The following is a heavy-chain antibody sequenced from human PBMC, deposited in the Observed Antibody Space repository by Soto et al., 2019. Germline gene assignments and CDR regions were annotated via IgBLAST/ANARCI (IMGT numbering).Heavy chain of an antibody. CDR2: IYYSGST. D-gene: IGHD6-13*01. Sequence: PSETLSLTCTVSGGSISSYYWSWIRQPPGKGLEWIGYIYYSGSTNYNPSLKSRVTISVDTSKNQFSLKLSSVTAADTAVYYCARGGSSWSFDFNYYYYYMDVWGKGTTVTVSS. CDR1: GGSISSYY. V-gene: IGHV4-59*01. CDR3: ARGGSSWSFDFNYYYYYMDV. J-gene: IGHJ6*03.